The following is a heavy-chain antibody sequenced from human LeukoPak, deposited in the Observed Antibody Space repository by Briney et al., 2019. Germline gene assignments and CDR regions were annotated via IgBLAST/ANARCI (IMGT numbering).Heavy chain of an antibody. Sequence: PGGSLRLSCVASGFIFDDYAMYWVRQAPAKGLEWVSGISWNSRIIDYADSVKGRFTISRDNAKTSLFLQMNSLTTDDTAFYYCARLTGAASGTYYFDFWGQGTLVTVSS. CDR1: GFIFDDYA. D-gene: IGHD1-26*01. V-gene: IGHV3-9*01. CDR2: ISWNSRII. CDR3: ARLTGAASGTYYFDF. J-gene: IGHJ4*02.